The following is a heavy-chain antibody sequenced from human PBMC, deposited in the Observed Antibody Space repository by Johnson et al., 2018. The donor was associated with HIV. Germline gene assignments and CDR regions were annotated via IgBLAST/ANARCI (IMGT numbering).Heavy chain of an antibody. V-gene: IGHV3-23*04. CDR2: IRGTGFRT. D-gene: IGHD3-22*01. CDR3: ARGGVGRYDSSASPQRAFDI. Sequence: VQLVESGGGLVQPGDSLRLLCAASEFTFSGYAMSWVRQAPGKGLEWVSGIRGTGFRTYSDDSVKGRFTNSRDNSKNTLYFQMARLRAEDTAVYYCARGGVGRYDSSASPQRAFDIWGQGTMVTVSS. CDR1: EFTFSGYA. J-gene: IGHJ3*02.